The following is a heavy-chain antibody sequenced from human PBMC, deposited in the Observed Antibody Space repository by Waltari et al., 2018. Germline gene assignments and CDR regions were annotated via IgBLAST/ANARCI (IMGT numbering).Heavy chain of an antibody. CDR3: ASWRSSSSWYTHDY. J-gene: IGHJ4*02. CDR1: GGTFSRSA. D-gene: IGHD6-13*01. V-gene: IGHV1-69*01. CDR2: IIPIVGTA. Sequence: QVQLVQSGAEVKKPGSSVKVSCKASGGTFSRSAISWVRRAPGQGLEWRGGIIPIVGTANYAQKFQGRVTITADESTSTAYMELSSLRSEDTAVYYCASWRSSSSWYTHDYWGQGTLVTVSS.